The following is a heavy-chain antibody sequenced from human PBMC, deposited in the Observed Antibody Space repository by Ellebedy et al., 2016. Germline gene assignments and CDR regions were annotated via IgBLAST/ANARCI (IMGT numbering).Heavy chain of an antibody. CDR1: GFTFSDYW. D-gene: IGHD6-19*01. J-gene: IGHJ5*02. V-gene: IGHV3-7*01. CDR2: IKQDGSEK. Sequence: GESLKISCAASGFTFSDYWMGWVRQTPGKGLEWVADIKQDGSEKYYVDSVKGRFTISRDNAKNSLFLQMNSLTVEDTAIYYCARSGWEQWLVSVLPLDRWGQGTLVTVSS. CDR3: ARSGWEQWLVSVLPLDR.